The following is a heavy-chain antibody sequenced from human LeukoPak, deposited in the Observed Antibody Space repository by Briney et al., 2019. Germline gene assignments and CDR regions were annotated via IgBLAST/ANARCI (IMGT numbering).Heavy chain of an antibody. CDR3: AKDITVVVSGGMDV. Sequence: GRSLRLSCAASGFTFDDYAMHWVRHAPGKGLEWVSGISWNSGSIGYADSVKGRFTISRDNAKNSLYLQMNSLRAEDTALYYCAKDITVVVSGGMDVWGQGTTVTVSS. J-gene: IGHJ6*02. CDR2: ISWNSGSI. V-gene: IGHV3-9*01. CDR1: GFTFDDYA. D-gene: IGHD2-2*01.